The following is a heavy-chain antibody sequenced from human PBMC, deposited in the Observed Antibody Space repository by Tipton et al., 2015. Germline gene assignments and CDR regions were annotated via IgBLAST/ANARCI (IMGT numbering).Heavy chain of an antibody. CDR2: ISWNSDKI. J-gene: IGHJ5*02. D-gene: IGHD3-22*01. V-gene: IGHV3-9*01. CDR3: AKAPTMKLDYTWFEP. Sequence: SLRLSCAASGFTFDDFAMHWVRQAPGRGLEWISTISWNSDKIAYADSVKGRFTISRDNAKNSLYLQMDSLRAEDTAFYYCAKAPTMKLDYTWFEPWGQGTLVTVSS. CDR1: GFTFDDFA.